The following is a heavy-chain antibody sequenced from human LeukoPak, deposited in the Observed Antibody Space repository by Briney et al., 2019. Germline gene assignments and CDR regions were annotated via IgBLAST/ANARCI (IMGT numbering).Heavy chain of an antibody. CDR3: ARQFGLMRSYRHLDH. D-gene: IGHD3/OR15-3a*01. CDR1: GGSISSYY. J-gene: IGHJ4*02. Sequence: SETLSLTCNVSGGSISSYYWTWVRQPPGKTLQWIGNVYFNGDTNFNPSLKSRVTISVDNSNNQFSLKLSSVTAADTGVYYWARQFGLMRSYRHLDHWGPGILVTVSA. CDR2: VYFNGDT. V-gene: IGHV4-59*08.